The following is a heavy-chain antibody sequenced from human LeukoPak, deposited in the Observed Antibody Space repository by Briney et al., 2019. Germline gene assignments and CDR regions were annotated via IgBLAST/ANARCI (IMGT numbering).Heavy chain of an antibody. D-gene: IGHD5-12*01. V-gene: IGHV1-2*06. CDR1: GYTFTGYY. CDR2: INPNSGGT. CDR3: ARDHGYSGYAPYYFDY. Sequence: ASVKVSCKASGYTFTGYYIHWVRQAPGQGLECMGRINPNSGGTNYAQKFQGRVTMTRDTSISTAYMELSRLTSDDTAVYYCARDHGYSGYAPYYFDYWGQGTLVTVSS. J-gene: IGHJ4*02.